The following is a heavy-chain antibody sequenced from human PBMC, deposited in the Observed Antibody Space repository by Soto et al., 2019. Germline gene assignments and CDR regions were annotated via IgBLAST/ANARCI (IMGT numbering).Heavy chain of an antibody. J-gene: IGHJ5*02. D-gene: IGHD2-15*01. V-gene: IGHV1-18*01. CDR2: ISGYNGDT. CDR1: GYTFISHA. Sequence: QVQLVQSGGEVKKPGASVKVSCKASGYTFISHAITWVRQAPGQGLEWMGWISGYNGDTNYAQDLQGRVTMTTDTSTSTAYMEMRSLRSDDTAVYYWARSKRYCRGGSCYWYWFDPWGQGTLVTVSS. CDR3: ARSKRYCRGGSCYWYWFDP.